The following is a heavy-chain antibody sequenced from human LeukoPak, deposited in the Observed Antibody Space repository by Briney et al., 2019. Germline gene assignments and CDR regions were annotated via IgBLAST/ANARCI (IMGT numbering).Heavy chain of an antibody. D-gene: IGHD1-7*01. J-gene: IGHJ6*03. V-gene: IGHV4-34*01. CDR1: GGSFDTYY. CDR2: INPGGRT. CDR3: ARRWNYGIYYYIDV. Sequence: SETLSLICAVYGGSFDTYYWSWIRQSPGRGLEWIGEINPGGRTNYNPSLMSRVTISIDTSKKQFSLNLSSVTAADTAVYYCARRWNYGIYYYIDVWGTGTTVTDSS.